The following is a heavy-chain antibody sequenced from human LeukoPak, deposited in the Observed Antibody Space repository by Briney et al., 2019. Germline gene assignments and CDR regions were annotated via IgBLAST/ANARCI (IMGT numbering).Heavy chain of an antibody. CDR3: ARGVYDINGYFFDY. V-gene: IGHV4-59*01. Sequence: PSETLSLTCTVSGGSIRNYYWSWIRQPPGKGLEWIAYDYYSGSTMYSPSLKGRVSVSIDTSENQFSLNLSSVTAPDTAVYYCARGVYDINGYFFDYWGQGTLVTVSS. D-gene: IGHD3-22*01. CDR1: GGSIRNYY. J-gene: IGHJ4*02. CDR2: DYYSGST.